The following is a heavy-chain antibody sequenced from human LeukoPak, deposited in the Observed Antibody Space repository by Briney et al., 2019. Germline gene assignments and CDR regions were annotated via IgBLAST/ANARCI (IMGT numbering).Heavy chain of an antibody. CDR2: TRYDGSNK. V-gene: IGHV3-30*02. D-gene: IGHD2-15*01. CDR1: GFTFSSYG. J-gene: IGHJ6*03. CDR3: AKTRGYCSGGTCSYMDV. Sequence: GGSLRLSCAASGFTFSSYGMHWVRQAPGKGLEWVAFTRYDGSNKDYADSVKGRSTISRDNSKNTLYLQMNSLRAEDTAVYYCAKTRGYCSGGTCSYMDVWGKGTTVTVSS.